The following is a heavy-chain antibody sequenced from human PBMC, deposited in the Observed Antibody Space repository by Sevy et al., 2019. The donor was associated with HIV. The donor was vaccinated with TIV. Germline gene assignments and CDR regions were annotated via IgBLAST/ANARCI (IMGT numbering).Heavy chain of an antibody. V-gene: IGHV3-23*01. J-gene: IGHJ4*02. D-gene: IGHD2-8*01. CDR2: LSFGWGEI. CDR3: AREGCTKPHDY. Sequence: GGSLRLSCAASGFTFSKYSMSWVRQPPGKGLEWVSTLSFGWGEINYADSVKGRFTISRDNSKGSLYLQMNNLRPEDTAVYYCAREGCTKPHDYWGQGTLVTVSS. CDR1: GFTFSKYS.